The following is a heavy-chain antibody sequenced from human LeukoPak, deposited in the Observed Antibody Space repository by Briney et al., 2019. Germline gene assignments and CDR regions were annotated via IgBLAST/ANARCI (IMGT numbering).Heavy chain of an antibody. CDR3: ARFLLTGSDYYYYGMDV. CDR2: IIPIFGTA. Sequence: SVKVSFKASGGTFSSYAISWVRQAPGQGLEWMGGIIPIFGTANYAQKFQGRVTITADESTSTAYMELSSLRSEDTAVYYCARFLLTGSDYYYYGMDVWGQGTTVTVSS. V-gene: IGHV1-69*13. CDR1: GGTFSSYA. J-gene: IGHJ6*02. D-gene: IGHD3-9*01.